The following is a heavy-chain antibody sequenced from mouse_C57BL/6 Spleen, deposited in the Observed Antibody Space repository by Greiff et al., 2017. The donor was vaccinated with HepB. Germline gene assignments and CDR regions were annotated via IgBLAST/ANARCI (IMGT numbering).Heavy chain of an antibody. V-gene: IGHV1-81*01. CDR2: IYPRSGNT. J-gene: IGHJ2*01. CDR1: GYTFTSYG. Sequence: QVQLKESGAELARPGASVKLSCKASGYTFTSYGISWVKQRTGQGLEWIGEIYPRSGNTYYNEKYKGKAKLTADKSSSTAYMELRSLTSEDSAVYFCARGSSGLDYWGQGTTLTVSS. D-gene: IGHD3-2*02. CDR3: ARGSSGLDY.